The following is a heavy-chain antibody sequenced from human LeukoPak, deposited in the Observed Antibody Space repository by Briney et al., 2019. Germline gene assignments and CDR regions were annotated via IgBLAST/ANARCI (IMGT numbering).Heavy chain of an antibody. CDR1: GGSISSYY. D-gene: IGHD3-3*01. J-gene: IGHJ4*02. CDR3: ARDVPVTTIFGVVPHHRYYFDY. CDR2: IYTSGST. V-gene: IGHV4-4*07. Sequence: SETLSLTCTVSGGSISSYYWSWIRQPAGKGLEWIGRIYTSGSTNYNPSLKSRVTMSVDTSKNQFSLELSSVTAADTAVYYCARDVPVTTIFGVVPHHRYYFDYWGQGTLVTVSS.